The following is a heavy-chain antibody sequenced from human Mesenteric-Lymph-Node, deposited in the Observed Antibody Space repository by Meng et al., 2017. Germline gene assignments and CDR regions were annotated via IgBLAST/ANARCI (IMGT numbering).Heavy chain of an antibody. CDR1: GGSISSSSYY. Sequence: SETLSLTCTVSGGSISSSSYYWGWIRQPPGKGLEWIGSIYYSGSTYYNPSLKSRVTISVDTSKNQFSLKLSSVTAADTAVYYCAKDVSPDGYWGQGTLVTVSS. J-gene: IGHJ4*02. V-gene: IGHV4-39*07. D-gene: IGHD2-8*01. CDR2: IYYSGST. CDR3: AKDVSPDGY.